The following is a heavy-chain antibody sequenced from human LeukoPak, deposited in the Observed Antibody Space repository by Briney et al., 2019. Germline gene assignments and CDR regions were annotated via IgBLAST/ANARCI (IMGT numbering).Heavy chain of an antibody. CDR3: ARRGWSDAFDI. CDR2: IFFVGTT. V-gene: IGHV4-61*01. Sequence: PSETLSLTCTVSGGSISSSYYWGWIRQPPGKGLEWIAYIFFVGTTHYNPSLKSRATISIDTSKNQFSLKLTSVTAADTAMYYCARRGWSDAFDIWGQGTMVTVSS. D-gene: IGHD6-19*01. CDR1: GGSISSSYY. J-gene: IGHJ3*02.